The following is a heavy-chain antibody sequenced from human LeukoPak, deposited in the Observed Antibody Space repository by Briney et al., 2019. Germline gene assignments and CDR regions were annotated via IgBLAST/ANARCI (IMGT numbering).Heavy chain of an antibody. J-gene: IGHJ4*02. CDR1: GSTFSSYW. Sequence: GGSLRLSCAASGSTFSSYWMSWVRQAPGKGLEWVASIKQDGSETRYVDSVKGRFTIFRDNSKNTLYLQMNSLRAEDTAVYYCARAEPGLFDYWGLGTLVTVSS. CDR2: IKQDGSET. V-gene: IGHV3-7*01. CDR3: ARAEPGLFDY.